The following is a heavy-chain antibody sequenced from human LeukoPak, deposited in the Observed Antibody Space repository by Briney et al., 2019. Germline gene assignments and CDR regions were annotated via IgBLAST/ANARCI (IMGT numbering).Heavy chain of an antibody. J-gene: IGHJ6*03. CDR2: IIPIFGTA. CDR1: GGTFSSYA. D-gene: IGHD2-15*01. Sequence: SVKVSCKASGGTFSSYAISWVRQAPGQGHEWLGGIIPIFGTANYAQKFQGRVTITADESTSTAYMELSSLRSEDTAVYYCAAPPGVDYYYMDVWGKGTTVTVSS. V-gene: IGHV1-69*13. CDR3: AAPPGVDYYYMDV.